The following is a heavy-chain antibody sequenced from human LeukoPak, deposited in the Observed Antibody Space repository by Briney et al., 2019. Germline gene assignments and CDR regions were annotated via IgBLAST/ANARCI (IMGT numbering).Heavy chain of an antibody. CDR1: GFTFSSYW. CDR3: ARESGYSSSWYTSTYYYYYGMDV. D-gene: IGHD6-13*01. CDR2: IKQDGSEK. V-gene: IGHV3-7*01. Sequence: PGGSLRLSCAASGFTFSSYWMSWVRQAPGKGLEWVANIKQDGSEKYYVGSVKGRFAISRDNAKNSLYLQMNSLRAEDTAVYYCARESGYSSSWYTSTYYYYYGMDVWGQGTTVTVSS. J-gene: IGHJ6*02.